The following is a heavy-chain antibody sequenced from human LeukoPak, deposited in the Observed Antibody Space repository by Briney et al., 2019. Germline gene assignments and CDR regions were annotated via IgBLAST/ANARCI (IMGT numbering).Heavy chain of an antibody. Sequence: GGSLRLSCAASGFTFSSHAMSWVRQAPGKGLEWVSGVSGSDDSTYYADSVKGRFTISRENSKNTLYLQMNSLRAEDTAVYYCAKEKSYNDAFDYWGQGTLVTVSS. V-gene: IGHV3-23*01. J-gene: IGHJ4*02. CDR1: GFTFSSHA. D-gene: IGHD5-24*01. CDR2: VSGSDDST. CDR3: AKEKSYNDAFDY.